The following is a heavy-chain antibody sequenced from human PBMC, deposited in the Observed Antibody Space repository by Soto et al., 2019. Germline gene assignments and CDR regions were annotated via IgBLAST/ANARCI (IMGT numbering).Heavy chain of an antibody. CDR2: IIPIFGTA. V-gene: IGHV1-69*05. D-gene: IGHD3-3*01. J-gene: IGHJ4*02. CDR3: ASGITIFGAYDY. CDR1: GGTFSSYA. Sequence: SVKVSCKASGGTFSSYAISWVRQAPGQGLEWMGGIIPIFGTANYAQKFQGRVTITRDTSASTAYMELSSLRSEDTAVYYCASGITIFGAYDYWGQGTLVTVSS.